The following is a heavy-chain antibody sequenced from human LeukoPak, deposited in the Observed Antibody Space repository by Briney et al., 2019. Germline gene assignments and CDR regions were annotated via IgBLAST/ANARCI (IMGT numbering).Heavy chain of an antibody. CDR1: GFTFTSSA. CDR2: IVVGSGNT. CDR3: AASPGGLAAAADY. D-gene: IGHD6-13*01. Sequence: GTSVKVSCKASGFTFTSSALQWVRQARGQRLEWIGWIVVGSGNTNYAQKFQERVTIIRDMSTSTAYMELSSLRSEDTAVYYCAASPGGLAAAADYWGLGTLVTVSS. J-gene: IGHJ4*02. V-gene: IGHV1-58*01.